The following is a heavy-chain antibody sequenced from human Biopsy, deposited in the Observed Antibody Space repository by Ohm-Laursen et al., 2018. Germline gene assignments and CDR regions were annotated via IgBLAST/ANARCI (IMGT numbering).Heavy chain of an antibody. V-gene: IGHV4-59*01. CDR3: ARATNSTGWPYYYFYGMDV. CDR1: RASISSGY. J-gene: IGHJ6*02. D-gene: IGHD2/OR15-2a*01. Sequence: SGTLSLTCTVSRASISSGYWIWIRQTPGTGKERIGYIYYSRSTNYNPSLKSRVTISVDTSKDQFSLRLSSVTAADTAVYCCARATNSTGWPYYYFYGMDVWGQGTTVTVSS. CDR2: IYYSRST.